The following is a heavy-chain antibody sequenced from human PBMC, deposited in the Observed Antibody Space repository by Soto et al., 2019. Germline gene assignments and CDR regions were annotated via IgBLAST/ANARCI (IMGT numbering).Heavy chain of an antibody. V-gene: IGHV3-73*01. CDR1: GFTFHGST. CDR3: VRAYQNSNYYFAY. CDR2: ISIKPNNYAT. D-gene: IGHD3-10*01. Sequence: GESVKISCVGSGFTFHGSTMHWVRQAAGEGLEWVGLISIKPNNYATVYAASVTGRFTISRDDSNNTDHLQMNSTKTEDTAVYYCVRAYQNSNYYFAYWGRGTLVTLSS. J-gene: IGHJ4*02.